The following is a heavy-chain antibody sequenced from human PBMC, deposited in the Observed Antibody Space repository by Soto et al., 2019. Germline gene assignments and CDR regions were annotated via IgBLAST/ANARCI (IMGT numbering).Heavy chain of an antibody. V-gene: IGHV4-39*01. CDR1: GDSISSSNYY. CDR2: IHYSGST. D-gene: IGHD2-2*02. J-gene: IGHJ3*01. CDR3: ARPRDVYTAKDAFDV. Sequence: QLQLQESGPGLVKPSETLSLICTVSGDSISSSNYYWGWMRQTPEKGHEWIGSIHYSGSTHYNPSLRSRVTISVDTSKNQFSLKLRSVPVADTAVYSCARPRDVYTAKDAFDVWGQGTMVTVSS.